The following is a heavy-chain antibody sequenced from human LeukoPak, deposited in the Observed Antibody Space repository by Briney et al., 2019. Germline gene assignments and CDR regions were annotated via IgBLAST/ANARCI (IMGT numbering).Heavy chain of an antibody. Sequence: PGGSLRLSCAASGFTFSSYSMNWVRQAPGKGLEWVSSISSSSSYIYYADSVKGRFTISRDNAKNSLFLQMSSLKAEDTAVYYCAREADYYDRRAYYRPFDYWGQGTLVTVSS. CDR2: ISSSSSYI. J-gene: IGHJ4*02. CDR1: GFTFSSYS. V-gene: IGHV3-21*01. CDR3: AREADYYDRRAYYRPFDY. D-gene: IGHD3-22*01.